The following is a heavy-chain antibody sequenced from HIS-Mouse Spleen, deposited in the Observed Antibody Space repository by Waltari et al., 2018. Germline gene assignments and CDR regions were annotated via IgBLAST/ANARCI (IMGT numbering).Heavy chain of an antibody. D-gene: IGHD2-2*01. CDR1: GGTFRSYA. CDR3: ARCSPVVPAASSLDY. J-gene: IGHJ4*02. V-gene: IGHV1-69*04. Sequence: QVQLVQSGAEVTKPGSSVTVSCTASGGTFRSYAIRGVRQAPGQGLEWMGRIIPILGIANYAQKFQGRVTITADKSTSTAYMELSSLRSEDTAVYYCARCSPVVPAASSLDYWGQGTLVTVSS. CDR2: IIPILGIA.